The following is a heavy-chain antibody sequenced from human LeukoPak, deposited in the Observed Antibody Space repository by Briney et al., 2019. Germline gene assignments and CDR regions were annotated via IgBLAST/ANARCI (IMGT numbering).Heavy chain of an antibody. CDR1: GGSISSSSYY. CDR2: IYYSGST. D-gene: IGHD3-22*01. J-gene: IGHJ4*02. CDR3: ARTYYYDSSRLDY. V-gene: IGHV4-39*07. Sequence: SETLSLTCTVSGGSISSSSYYWGWIRQPPGKGLEWIGSIYYSGSTYYNPSLKSRVTISVDTSKNQFSLKLSSVTAADTAVYYCARTYYYDSSRLDYWGQGTLVTVSS.